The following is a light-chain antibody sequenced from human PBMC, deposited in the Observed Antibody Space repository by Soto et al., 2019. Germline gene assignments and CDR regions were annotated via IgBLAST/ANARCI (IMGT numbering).Light chain of an antibody. V-gene: IGKV1-6*01. CDR3: LQNYRSPWT. J-gene: IGKJ1*01. Sequence: AIPMTQSPSSLSASVGDRVTITCRASQAIGNDLGWYQQIPGKAPKLLIYAASRLHSGVPSNFSGSGSGSDFTLTISSLQPEDFATYYCLQNYRSPWTFGQGTKVELK. CDR2: AAS. CDR1: QAIGND.